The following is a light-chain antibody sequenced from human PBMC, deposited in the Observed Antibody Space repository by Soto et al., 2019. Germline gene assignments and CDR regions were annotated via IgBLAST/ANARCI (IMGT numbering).Light chain of an antibody. CDR3: QQYGSSPWT. J-gene: IGKJ1*01. Sequence: EIVLTQSPGTLSWSPGERATLSCRASQSVSSSYLAWYQQKPGQAPRPLIYGASSRAIGIPDRFSGSGSGTDFTLTISRLEPEDFAVYYCQQYGSSPWTFGQGTKV. V-gene: IGKV3-20*01. CDR2: GAS. CDR1: QSVSSSY.